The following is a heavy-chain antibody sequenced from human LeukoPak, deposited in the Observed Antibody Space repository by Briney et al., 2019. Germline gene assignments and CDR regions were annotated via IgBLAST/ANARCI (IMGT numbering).Heavy chain of an antibody. J-gene: IGHJ4*02. V-gene: IGHV4-34*01. CDR3: ARGPRSIAARFDY. Sequence: SETLSLTCAVYGGSFSGYYWSWIRQPPGKGLEWIGEINHSGSTNYNPSLKSRVTISVDTSKNQFSLKLSSVTAADTAVYYCARGPRSIAARFDYWGQGTLVTVSS. CDR2: INHSGST. D-gene: IGHD6-6*01. CDR1: GGSFSGYY.